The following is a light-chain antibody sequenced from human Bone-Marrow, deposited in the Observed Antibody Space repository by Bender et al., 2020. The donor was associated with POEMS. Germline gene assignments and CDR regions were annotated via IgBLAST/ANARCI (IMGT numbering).Light chain of an antibody. V-gene: IGLV2-23*02. CDR2: EVT. Sequence: QSAVTQPASVSGSPGQSITISCTGTSSDVGGYNFVSWYQQYPGKAPKLMIYEVTERPSGVSNRFSGSKFGNTASLTVSGLQAEDEADYYCCSDAGSGIYVFGTGTKLTVL. J-gene: IGLJ1*01. CDR3: CSDAGSGIYV. CDR1: SSDVGGYNF.